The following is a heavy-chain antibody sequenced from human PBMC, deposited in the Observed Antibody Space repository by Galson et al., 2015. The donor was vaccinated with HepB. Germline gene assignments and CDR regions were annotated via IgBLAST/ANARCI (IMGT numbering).Heavy chain of an antibody. CDR2: IIPIFGTA. J-gene: IGHJ5*02. Sequence: SVKVSCKASGGTFSSYAISWVRQAPGQGLEWMGGIIPIFGTANYAQKFQGRVTITADESTSTAYMELSSLRSEDTAVYYCARVSRGAWFGELLYEGWFDPWGQGTLVTVSS. V-gene: IGHV1-69*13. D-gene: IGHD3-10*01. CDR3: ARVSRGAWFGELLYEGWFDP. CDR1: GGTFSSYA.